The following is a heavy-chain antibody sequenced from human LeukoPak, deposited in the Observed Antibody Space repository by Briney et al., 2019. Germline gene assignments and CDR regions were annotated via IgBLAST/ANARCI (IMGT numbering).Heavy chain of an antibody. Sequence: SGGSLRLSCAASGFTFSSYAMSWVRQAPGKGLEWVSAISGSGGSTYYADSVKGRFAISRDNSKNPLYLQMNSLRAEGTAVYYCAKRGGHDFWSGYSFDYWGQGTLVTVSS. CDR3: AKRGGHDFWSGYSFDY. V-gene: IGHV3-23*01. D-gene: IGHD3-3*01. CDR2: ISGSGGST. CDR1: GFTFSSYA. J-gene: IGHJ4*02.